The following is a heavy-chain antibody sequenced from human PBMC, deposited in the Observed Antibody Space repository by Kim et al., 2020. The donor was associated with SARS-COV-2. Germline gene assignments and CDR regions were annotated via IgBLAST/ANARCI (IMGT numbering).Heavy chain of an antibody. CDR2: ISSNGGST. CDR1: GFTFSSYA. V-gene: IGHV3-64D*09. J-gene: IGHJ4*02. CDR3: VKEASDSSGWYFDY. D-gene: IGHD6-19*01. Sequence: WGSLRLSCSASGFTFSSYAMHWVRQAPGKGLEYVSAISSNGGSTYYADSVKGRFTISRDNSKNTLYLQMSSLRAEDTAVYYCVKEASDSSGWYFDYWGQGTLVTVSS.